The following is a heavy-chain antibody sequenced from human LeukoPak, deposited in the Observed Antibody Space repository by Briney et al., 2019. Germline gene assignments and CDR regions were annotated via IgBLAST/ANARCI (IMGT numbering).Heavy chain of an antibody. Sequence: GGSLRLSCAASGFSFSGFYMTWIRQRPGQGLEWISYISGTRVIKYYADSLEGRFTIARDNSKKTLYLQMSGLRAEDTAVYYCARVGGYNLDDASDIWGQGTLVTVSS. CDR1: GFSFSGFY. D-gene: IGHD5-24*01. V-gene: IGHV3-11*01. CDR3: ARVGGYNLDDASDI. CDR2: ISGTRVIK. J-gene: IGHJ3*02.